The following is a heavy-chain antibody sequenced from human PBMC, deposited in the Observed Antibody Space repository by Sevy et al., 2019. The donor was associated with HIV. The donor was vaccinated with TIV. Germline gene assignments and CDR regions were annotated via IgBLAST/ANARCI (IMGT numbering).Heavy chain of an antibody. CDR1: GFTFSNAW. D-gene: IGHD3-3*01. J-gene: IGHJ4*02. Sequence: GGSLRLSCAASGFTFSNAWMSWVRQAPGKGLEWVGRIKSKTEGGTTDYAAPVKGRFTISRDDSKNTLYLQMNCLKTEDTAVDYCTTATYYDFWSGYYKQIFDYWGQGTLVTVSS. CDR3: TTATYYDFWSGYYKQIFDY. CDR2: IKSKTEGGTT. V-gene: IGHV3-15*01.